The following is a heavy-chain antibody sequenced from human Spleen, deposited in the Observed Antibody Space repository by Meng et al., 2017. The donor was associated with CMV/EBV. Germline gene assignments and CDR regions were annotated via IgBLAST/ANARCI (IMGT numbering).Heavy chain of an antibody. CDR3: ARTHYDFWSGYPNWFDP. Sequence: SISSSSYYWGWIRQHPGKGLEWIGSIYYSGSTYYNPYLKSRVTISVDTSKNQFSLKLSSVTAADTAVYYCARTHYDFWSGYPNWFDPWGQGTLVTVSS. J-gene: IGHJ5*02. V-gene: IGHV4-39*07. CDR1: SISSSSYY. CDR2: IYYSGST. D-gene: IGHD3-3*01.